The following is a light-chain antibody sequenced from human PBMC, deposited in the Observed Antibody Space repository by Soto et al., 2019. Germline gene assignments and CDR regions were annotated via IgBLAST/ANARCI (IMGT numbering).Light chain of an antibody. V-gene: IGKV1-5*03. J-gene: IGKJ1*01. Sequence: DIQMTQSPSTLSASVGDRVIITCRTSESISSWLAWYQQKPGKAPQLLIYRTSTLQSGVPSRFSGSGSGTEFTLTISSLQPDDSATYYCQHFNTYWTFGQGTKVEI. CDR1: ESISSW. CDR3: QHFNTYWT. CDR2: RTS.